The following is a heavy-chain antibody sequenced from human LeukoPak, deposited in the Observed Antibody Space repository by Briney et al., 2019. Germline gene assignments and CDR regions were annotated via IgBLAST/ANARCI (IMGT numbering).Heavy chain of an antibody. V-gene: IGHV4-61*01. Sequence: PSETLSLTCTVSGGSVSSGSYYWSWIRQAPGKGLEWIGEIRHSGSTNYNPSLKGRVTVSVDTSKNQFSLRLTSVTAADTAVYYCARRGSWTYYYAMDVWGQGTTVTVSS. CDR1: GGSVSSGSYY. CDR3: ARRGSWTYYYAMDV. CDR2: IRHSGST. D-gene: IGHD6-13*01. J-gene: IGHJ6*02.